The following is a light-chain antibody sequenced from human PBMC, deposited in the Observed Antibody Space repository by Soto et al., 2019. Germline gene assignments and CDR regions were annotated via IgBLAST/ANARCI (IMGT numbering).Light chain of an antibody. J-gene: IGLJ1*01. Sequence: QSVLTQPPSASGTPGQRVTISCSGRSSNIGSNIVNWYQQLPGTAPKLLIANNNQRPSGVPDRFSGSKSGTSASLAISGLQSEDEADYYCAAWDDSLNGFYVFGTGTKVTVL. V-gene: IGLV1-44*01. CDR1: SSNIGSNI. CDR3: AAWDDSLNGFYV. CDR2: NNN.